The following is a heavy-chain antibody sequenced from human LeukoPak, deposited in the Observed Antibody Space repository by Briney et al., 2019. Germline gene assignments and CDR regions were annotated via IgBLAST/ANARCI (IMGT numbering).Heavy chain of an antibody. CDR1: GGTFSSYA. D-gene: IGHD3-3*01. Sequence: ASVRASCKASGGTFSSYAISWVRQAPGQGLEWMGGIIPIFGRANYAQKFQGRVTITADESTSTAYMELSSLRSEDTAVYYCARDSEMYYDFWSGYYLSWFDPWGQGTLVTVSS. CDR2: IIPIFGRA. J-gene: IGHJ5*02. V-gene: IGHV1-69*13. CDR3: ARDSEMYYDFWSGYYLSWFDP.